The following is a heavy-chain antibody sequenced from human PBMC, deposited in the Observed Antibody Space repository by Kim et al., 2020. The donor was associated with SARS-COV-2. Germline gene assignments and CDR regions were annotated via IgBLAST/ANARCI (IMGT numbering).Heavy chain of an antibody. CDR1: GGSISSYY. D-gene: IGHD3-3*01. CDR3: ARDHREWLQYTANWYFDL. J-gene: IGHJ2*01. Sequence: SETLSLTCTVSGGSISSYYWSWIRQPPGKGLEWIGYIYYSGSTNYNPSLKSRVTISVDTSKNQISLKLSPVTAADTAVYYCARDHREWLQYTANWYFDLWGRGKLVTVSS. V-gene: IGHV4-59*01. CDR2: IYYSGST.